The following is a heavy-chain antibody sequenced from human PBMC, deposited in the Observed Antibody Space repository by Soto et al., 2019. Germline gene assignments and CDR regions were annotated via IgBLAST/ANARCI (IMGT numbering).Heavy chain of an antibody. Sequence: SQTLSLTCAISGDSVSSNSAAWNWIRQSPSRGLEWLGRTYYRSKWYNDYAVSVKSRITINPDTSKNQFSLQLNSVTPEDTAVYYCASSIAVAGYPYIDYWGQGTLVTVSS. CDR3: ASSIAVAGYPYIDY. CDR1: GDSVSSNSAA. V-gene: IGHV6-1*01. CDR2: TYYRSKWYN. J-gene: IGHJ4*02. D-gene: IGHD6-19*01.